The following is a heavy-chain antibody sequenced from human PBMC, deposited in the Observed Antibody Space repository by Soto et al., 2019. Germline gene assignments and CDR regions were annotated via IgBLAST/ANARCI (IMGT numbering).Heavy chain of an antibody. Sequence: ASVKVSCKASGGTFSSYTISWVRQAPGQGLEWMGRIIPILGIANYAQKFQGRVTITADKSTSTAYMELSSLRSEDTAVYYCARDIGYCSGGSCYGPGAHWGQGTLVTVSS. CDR1: GGTFSSYT. D-gene: IGHD2-15*01. J-gene: IGHJ4*02. CDR3: ARDIGYCSGGSCYGPGAH. CDR2: IIPILGIA. V-gene: IGHV1-69*04.